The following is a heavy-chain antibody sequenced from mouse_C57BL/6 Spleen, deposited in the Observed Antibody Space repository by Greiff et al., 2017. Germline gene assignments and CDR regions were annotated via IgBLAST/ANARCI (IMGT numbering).Heavy chain of an antibody. CDR1: GYTFTSYD. Sequence: VQLQESGPELVKPGASVKLSCKASGYTFTSYDINWVKQRPGQGLEWIGWIYPRDGSTKYNEKFKGKATLTVDTSSSTAYMELHSLTSEDSAVYFCARLGGNGAMDYWGQGTSVTVSS. V-gene: IGHV1-85*01. J-gene: IGHJ4*01. CDR3: ARLGGNGAMDY. CDR2: IYPRDGST. D-gene: IGHD2-1*01.